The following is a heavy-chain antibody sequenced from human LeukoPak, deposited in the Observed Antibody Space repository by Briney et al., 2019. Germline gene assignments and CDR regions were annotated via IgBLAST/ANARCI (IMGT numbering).Heavy chain of an antibody. CDR1: GFTFSSYW. CDR2: IKQDGSEK. J-gene: IGHJ2*01. Sequence: GGSLRLSCAASGFTFSSYWMSWVRQAPGKGLKWVANIKQDGSEKYYVDSVKGRFTISRDNAKNSLYLQMNSLRAEDTAVYYCASFIVGAPDWYFDLWGRGTLVTVSS. CDR3: ASFIVGAPDWYFDL. V-gene: IGHV3-7*01. D-gene: IGHD1-26*01.